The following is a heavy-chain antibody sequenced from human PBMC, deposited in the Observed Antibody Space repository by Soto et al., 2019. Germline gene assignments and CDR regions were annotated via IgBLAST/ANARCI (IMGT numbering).Heavy chain of an antibody. CDR1: GCTFSTYT. CDR3: ARRYCISTSCHYYGMDV. CDR2: IIPMFGTA. D-gene: IGHD2-2*01. J-gene: IGHJ6*02. V-gene: IGHV1-69*13. Sequence: SVKVSCKASGCTFSTYTINWVRQAPGQGLEWKGGIIPMFGTANYAQKFQGRVTITADESTSTAYMELSSLRSEDTAVYYCARRYCISTSCHYYGMDVWGQGATVTVSS.